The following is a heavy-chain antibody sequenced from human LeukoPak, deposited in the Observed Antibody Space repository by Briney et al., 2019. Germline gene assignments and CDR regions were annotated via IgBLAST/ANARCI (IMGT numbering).Heavy chain of an antibody. V-gene: IGHV1-3*04. Sequence: ASVKVSCKASGYSFSNYAIHWVRQAPGQRPEWMGWVNTGTGNTRYSQKFQGRVTITRDTSAKTIYMELSSLTSEDTAVYYCAKEVSLIVVARSHFDYWGQGTLVTVFS. J-gene: IGHJ4*02. CDR2: VNTGTGNT. CDR1: GYSFSNYA. CDR3: AKEVSLIVVARSHFDY. D-gene: IGHD3-22*01.